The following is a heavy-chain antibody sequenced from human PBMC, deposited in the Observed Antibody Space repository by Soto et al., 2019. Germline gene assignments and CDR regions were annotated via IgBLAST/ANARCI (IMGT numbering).Heavy chain of an antibody. D-gene: IGHD3-9*01. CDR3: ARADYDMLTGPGKIFDY. J-gene: IGHJ4*02. CDR1: GYTFTSYG. V-gene: IGHV1-18*01. CDR2: ISAYNGNT. Sequence: QVKLVQSGAEVKKPGASVKVSCKASGYTFTSYGISWVRQAPGQGLEWMGWISAYNGNTNYAQKLKGRVTMTTDTPPRTAYMELRSLRTDGTAVYYCARADYDMLTGPGKIFDYWGQGTLVTVSS.